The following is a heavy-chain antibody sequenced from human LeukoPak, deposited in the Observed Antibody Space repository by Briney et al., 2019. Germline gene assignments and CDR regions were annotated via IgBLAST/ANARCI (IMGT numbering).Heavy chain of an antibody. Sequence: GGSLRNSFAASEFTFMLYSIYLIRQAPGKGLEWISYISDSGATEYADSVKGRFTISRDNVMNSLYLQMNSLSDEDTGIYSCARDFWSDGGVWGQGTTVTVSS. J-gene: IGHJ6*02. D-gene: IGHD3-3*01. CDR1: EFTFMLYS. V-gene: IGHV3-48*02. CDR2: ISDSGAT. CDR3: ARDFWSDGGV.